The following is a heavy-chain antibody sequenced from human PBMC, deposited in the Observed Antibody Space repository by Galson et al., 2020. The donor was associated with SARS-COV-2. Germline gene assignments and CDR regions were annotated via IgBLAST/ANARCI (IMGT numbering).Heavy chain of an antibody. CDR2: IKQDGSEK. Sequence: GESLKISCAASGFTFSYYWMSWVRQAPGKGLEWVANIKQDGSEKYYVDSVKGRFTISRDNAKNSLYLQMNSLRAEGTAVYYCARDSKGELQNYYYYGMDVWGQGTTVTVSS. D-gene: IGHD1-26*01. CDR1: GFTFSYYW. V-gene: IGHV3-7*01. J-gene: IGHJ6*02. CDR3: ARDSKGELQNYYYYGMDV.